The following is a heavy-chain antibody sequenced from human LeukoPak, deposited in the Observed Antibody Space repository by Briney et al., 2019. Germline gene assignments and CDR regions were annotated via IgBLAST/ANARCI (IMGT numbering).Heavy chain of an antibody. CDR3: ARGGGLDV. D-gene: IGHD3-16*01. Sequence: GGSLRLSCAASGFTFSSYWMNWARQAPGKGLEWVASIKHNGNVNYYVDSVKGRFTISRDNAKNSLYLQMSNLRAEDTAVYFCARGGGLDVWGQGATVTVSS. J-gene: IGHJ6*02. CDR1: GFTFSSYW. V-gene: IGHV3-7*03. CDR2: IKHNGNVN.